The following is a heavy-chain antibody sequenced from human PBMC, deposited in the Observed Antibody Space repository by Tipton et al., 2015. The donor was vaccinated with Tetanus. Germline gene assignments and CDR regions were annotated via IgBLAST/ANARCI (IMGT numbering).Heavy chain of an antibody. CDR2: ITPTFGTT. J-gene: IGHJ4*02. D-gene: IGHD2-2*02. V-gene: IGHV1-69*01. CDR3: ASPVRAHLYAFDY. Sequence: QLVQSGAEVKKPGASVKVSCKASGGAFTNYALSWVRQAPGQGLEWVGGITPTFGTTNSAPKFQGRVTITADESTNTAYMELSSLRSEDTAVYYCASPVRAHLYAFDYWGQGSLVTVSS. CDR1: GGAFTNYA.